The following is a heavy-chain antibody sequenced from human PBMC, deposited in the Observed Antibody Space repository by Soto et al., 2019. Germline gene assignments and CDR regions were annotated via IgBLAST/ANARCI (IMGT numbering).Heavy chain of an antibody. CDR1: GGSINSLYW. V-gene: IGHV4-4*02. D-gene: IGHD6-19*01. CDR2: IYHSGST. J-gene: IGHJ4*02. Sequence: SDTLSLTWAISGGSINSLYWWSWVRQSPGKGLEWIGEIYHSGSTNYNPSLKSRVTISVDKSKNQFSLKLSSVTAADTAVYYCARQMVSSGWEYYFDYWGQGTLVTVSS. CDR3: ARQMVSSGWEYYFDY.